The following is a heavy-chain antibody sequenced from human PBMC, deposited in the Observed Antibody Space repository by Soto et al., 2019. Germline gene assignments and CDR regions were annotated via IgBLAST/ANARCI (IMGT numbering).Heavy chain of an antibody. J-gene: IGHJ4*02. CDR2: ISYDGSNK. D-gene: IGHD1-7*01. CDR1: GFTFSSYG. V-gene: IGHV3-30*03. Sequence: VGSLRLSCAASGFTFSSYGMHWVRQAPGKGLEWVAVISYDGSNKYYADSVKGRFTISRDNSKNTLYLQMNSLRAEDTAVYYCASGITGTTSVYWGQGTLVTVSS. CDR3: ASGITGTTSVY.